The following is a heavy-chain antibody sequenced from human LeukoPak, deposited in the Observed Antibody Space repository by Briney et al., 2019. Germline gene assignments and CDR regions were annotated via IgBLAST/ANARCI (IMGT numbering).Heavy chain of an antibody. CDR1: GGSISSYY. V-gene: IGHV4-59*01. CDR2: IYYSGST. D-gene: IGHD3-10*01. CDR3: AREGITMVRGPFDI. J-gene: IGHJ3*02. Sequence: SETLSLTCTVSGGSISSYYWSWIRQPPGKGLEWIGYIYYSGSTNYNPSLKSRVTISVDTSKNQFSLKLSSVTAADTAVYYCAREGITMVRGPFDIWGQGTMVTVSS.